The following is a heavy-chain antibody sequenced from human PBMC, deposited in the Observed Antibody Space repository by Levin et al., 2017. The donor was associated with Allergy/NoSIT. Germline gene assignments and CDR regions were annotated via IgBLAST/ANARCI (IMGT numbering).Heavy chain of an antibody. Sequence: ASVKVSCTASGYTFPSYGINWVRQAPGQGLEWMGWISGYNGNTNYAQKFQGRVTMTTDTATTTVYLELRSLTSDDTAVYYCARAYKYSSSAGLGYWGQGTLVTVSS. V-gene: IGHV1-18*01. J-gene: IGHJ4*02. D-gene: IGHD6-6*01. CDR1: GYTFPSYG. CDR3: ARAYKYSSSAGLGY. CDR2: ISGYNGNT.